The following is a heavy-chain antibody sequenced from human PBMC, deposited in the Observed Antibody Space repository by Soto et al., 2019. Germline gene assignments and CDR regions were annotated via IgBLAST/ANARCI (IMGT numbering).Heavy chain of an antibody. J-gene: IGHJ4*02. CDR2: ISAYNGNT. CDR1: GYTFTSYG. D-gene: IGHD3-10*01. CDR3: ARRAYYYGSGRVNDY. Sequence: QVQLVQSGAAVKKPGASVKVSCKASGYTFTSYGISWVRQAPGQGLEWMGWISAYNGNTKYAQKLQGRVTITTGTSTSTAYMELRSLRSDDTAVYYCARRAYYYGSGRVNDYWGQGTLVSVSS. V-gene: IGHV1-18*01.